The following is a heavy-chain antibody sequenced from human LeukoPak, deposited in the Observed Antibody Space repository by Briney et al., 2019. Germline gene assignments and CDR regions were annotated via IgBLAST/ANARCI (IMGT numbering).Heavy chain of an antibody. Sequence: ASVKASCKASGYTFTSYAMHWVRQAPGQRLEWMGWINAGNGNTKYSQKFQGRVTITRDTSASTAYMELSSLRSEDTAVYYCARGRYHPYYYYGMDVWGQGTTVTVSS. CDR3: ARGRYHPYYYYGMDV. J-gene: IGHJ6*02. V-gene: IGHV1-3*01. D-gene: IGHD2-2*01. CDR2: INAGNGNT. CDR1: GYTFTSYA.